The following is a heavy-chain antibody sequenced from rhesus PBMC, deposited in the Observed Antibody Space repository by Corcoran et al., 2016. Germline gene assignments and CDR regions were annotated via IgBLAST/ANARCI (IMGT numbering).Heavy chain of an antibody. CDR2: INGNSGST. J-gene: IGHJ4*01. CDR1: GASFSNYW. V-gene: IGHV4-80*01. Sequence: QVQLQESGPGLVKPSATLSLTCAVSGASFSNYWWSWIRQPPGKGLALIGEINGNSGSTYYNPSLKSRVTISKDASKNQFSLKLSSVTAADTAVYYCARAYYYSGSYYYVGVDYWGQGVLVTVSS. D-gene: IGHD3-16*01. CDR3: ARAYYYSGSYYYVGVDY.